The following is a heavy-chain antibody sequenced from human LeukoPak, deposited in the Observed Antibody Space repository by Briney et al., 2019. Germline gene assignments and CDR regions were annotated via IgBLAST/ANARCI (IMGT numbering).Heavy chain of an antibody. CDR3: AATPMPGDYYYYMDV. D-gene: IGHD2-2*02. CDR1: GFTFSSYF. Sequence: GGSLRLSCVASGFTFSSYFMSWVRQAPGKGLEWVANIKQDGSEKYYGDSVKGRFTISRDNAKNSLYLQMNSLRAEDTAVYYCAATPMPGDYYYYMDVWGKGTTVTVSS. J-gene: IGHJ6*03. V-gene: IGHV3-7*01. CDR2: IKQDGSEK.